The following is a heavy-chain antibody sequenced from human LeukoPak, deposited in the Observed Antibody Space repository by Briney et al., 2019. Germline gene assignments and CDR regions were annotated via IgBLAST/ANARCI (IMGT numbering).Heavy chain of an antibody. J-gene: IGHJ6*02. CDR1: GYTSTGYY. D-gene: IGHD3-3*01. CDR3: ARLDFWSGYSYYYYGMDV. Sequence: GASVKVSCKASGYTSTGYYMHWVRHAPGQGLDWMGWINPNSGGTNYGQKFQGRVTMTRDTSISTDYMELSRLRSDDTAVYYCARLDFWSGYSYYYYGMDVWGQGTTVTVSS. CDR2: INPNSGGT. V-gene: IGHV1-2*02.